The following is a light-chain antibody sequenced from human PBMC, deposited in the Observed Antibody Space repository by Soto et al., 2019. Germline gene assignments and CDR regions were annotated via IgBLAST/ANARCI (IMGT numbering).Light chain of an antibody. CDR1: SSNVGAYNY. J-gene: IGLJ1*01. CDR3: CSNADSSYV. Sequence: QSALTQPRSVSGSPGQSVTISCTGSSSNVGAYNYVSWYQQHPGQAPKLMIYDVGKRPSGVPDRFSGSKSGNTASLTISGLQAEDEADYYCCSNADSSYVFGAGTKLTV. V-gene: IGLV2-11*01. CDR2: DVG.